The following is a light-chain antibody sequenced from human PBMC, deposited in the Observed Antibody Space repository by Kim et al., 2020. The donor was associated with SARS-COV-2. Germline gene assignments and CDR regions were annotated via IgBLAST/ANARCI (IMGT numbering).Light chain of an antibody. CDR3: LQQNNYPLP. Sequence: SASVGDAITIACRASRVISNCLAWFQQKPRKVPKLLIYPASSLQSGVPSRFSGSGSGTDFSLTICSLQPDDFATYYCLQQNNYPLPFGQGSKLEI. CDR1: RVISNC. CDR2: PAS. J-gene: IGKJ1*01. V-gene: IGKV1-17*03.